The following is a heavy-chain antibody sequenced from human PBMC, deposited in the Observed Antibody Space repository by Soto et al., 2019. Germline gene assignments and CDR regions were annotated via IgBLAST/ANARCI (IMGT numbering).Heavy chain of an antibody. J-gene: IGHJ3*02. D-gene: IGHD1-26*01. Sequence: GASVKVSCKAPGNRFARQTFHWVRQAPGQGLEWMGIINPSGGSTSYAQKFQGRVTMTRDTSTSTVYMELRSLRSDDTAVYYCARGKATIRNDAFDIWGQGTMVTV. CDR2: INPSGGST. CDR1: GNRFARQT. V-gene: IGHV1-46*01. CDR3: ARGKATIRNDAFDI.